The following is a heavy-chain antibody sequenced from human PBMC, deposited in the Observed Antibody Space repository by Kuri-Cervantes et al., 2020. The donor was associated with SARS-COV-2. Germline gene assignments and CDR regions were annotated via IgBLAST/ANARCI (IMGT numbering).Heavy chain of an antibody. D-gene: IGHD5-18*01. CDR1: GYSFSDYY. CDR2: INPSGGI. CDR3: ARDRRTGGYSSGFDL. Sequence: ASVNVSCKASGYSFSDYYFHWVRQAPGQGPEWMGWINPSGGINPAQKFQDRVTMTRDTSTTTIHMALSRLTPDDTAVFYFARDRRTGGYSSGFDLWGQGTLVTVSS. J-gene: IGHJ4*02. V-gene: IGHV1-2*02.